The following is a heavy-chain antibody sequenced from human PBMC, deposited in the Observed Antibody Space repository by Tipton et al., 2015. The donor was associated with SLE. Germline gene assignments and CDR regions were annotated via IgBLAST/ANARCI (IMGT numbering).Heavy chain of an antibody. J-gene: IGHJ4*02. CDR3: ASSFPGAGYFDY. D-gene: IGHD6-13*01. V-gene: IGHV3-9*01. Sequence: SLRLSCAASGFTFDDYAIHWVRQAPGKGLEWVSGISWNGGTIAYADSVKGRFTISRDNAKNSPYLQMNSLRVGDTAVYYCASSFPGAGYFDYWGQGTLVTVSS. CDR2: ISWNGGTI. CDR1: GFTFDDYA.